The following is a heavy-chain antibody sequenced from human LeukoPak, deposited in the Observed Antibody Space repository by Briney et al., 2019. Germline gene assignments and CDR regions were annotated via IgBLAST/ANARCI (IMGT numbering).Heavy chain of an antibody. CDR3: AKDRSASIVGAPDFDY. Sequence: GGPLRLSCAASGFTFSSYAMSWVRQAPGKGLEWVSAISGSGGSTYYADSVKGRFTISRDNSKNTLYLQMNSLRAEDTAVYYCAKDRSASIVGAPDFDYWGQGTLVTVSS. CDR1: GFTFSSYA. CDR2: ISGSGGST. D-gene: IGHD1-26*01. J-gene: IGHJ4*02. V-gene: IGHV3-23*01.